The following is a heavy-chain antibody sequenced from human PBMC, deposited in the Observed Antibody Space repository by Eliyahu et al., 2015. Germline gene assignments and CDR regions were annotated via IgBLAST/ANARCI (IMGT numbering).Heavy chain of an antibody. CDR1: GGSISSYY. CDR2: IYTSGST. Sequence: QVQLQESGPGLVKPSETLSLTCPVSGGSISSYYWXWIRQPAGKGLEWIGRIYTSGSTNYNPSLKSRVTMSVDTSKNQFSLKLSSVTAADTAVYYCARGSGYSYGYLDYYYYYGMDVWGQGTTVTVSS. J-gene: IGHJ6*02. V-gene: IGHV4-4*07. D-gene: IGHD5-18*01. CDR3: ARGSGYSYGYLDYYYYYGMDV.